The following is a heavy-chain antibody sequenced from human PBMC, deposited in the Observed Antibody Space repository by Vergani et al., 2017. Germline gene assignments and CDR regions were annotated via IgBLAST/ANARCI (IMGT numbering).Heavy chain of an antibody. V-gene: IGHV4-39*01. CDR2: IYHSGGA. D-gene: IGHD6-19*01. CDR3: ARQRPGSGWSPGDFDF. Sequence: QLHLQESGPGLVKPSETLSLTCTVSGGSITSSSYYWGWIRQPPGKGLEWIGNIYHSGGAYYNPSLKGRVTISVDTSKNQFSLEVTSVTAADTAVYFCARQRPGSGWSPGDFDFWGQGTLVTVSS. CDR1: GGSITSSSYY. J-gene: IGHJ4*02.